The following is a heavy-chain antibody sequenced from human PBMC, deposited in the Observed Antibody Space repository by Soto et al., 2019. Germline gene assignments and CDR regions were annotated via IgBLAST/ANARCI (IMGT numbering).Heavy chain of an antibody. J-gene: IGHJ6*02. CDR3: ARSLGQLPYYFGLDV. V-gene: IGHV1-8*01. Sequence: ASGKVSCKASGYTFTSHDIHWVRQATGQGLEWMGWMNPNRGNTGYARRFQGRITMTRNTSISTAYMELRSPTSEDTAVYYCARSLGQLPYYFGLDVWGQGTTVTVSS. CDR2: MNPNRGNT. D-gene: IGHD2-2*01. CDR1: GYTFTSHD.